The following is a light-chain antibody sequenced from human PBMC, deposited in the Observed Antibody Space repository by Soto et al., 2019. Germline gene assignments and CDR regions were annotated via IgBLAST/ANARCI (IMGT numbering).Light chain of an antibody. CDR2: GAS. CDR1: QSISSSY. J-gene: IGKJ1*01. CDR3: QQYGMSPWT. Sequence: DIVLTQSPGTLSLSPGERATLSCRASQSISSSYLAWYQQRPGQAPRLLIYGASSRATGIPDRFSGSGSGTDFTLTISRLEPEDFAVYYCQQYGMSPWTFSQGTKVEI. V-gene: IGKV3-20*01.